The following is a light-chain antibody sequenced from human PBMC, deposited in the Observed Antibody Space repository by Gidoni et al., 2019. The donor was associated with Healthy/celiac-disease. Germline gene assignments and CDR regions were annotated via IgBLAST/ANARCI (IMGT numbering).Light chain of an antibody. J-gene: IGKJ4*01. Sequence: NKLNQSPSSLSASVGDRVTITFRASQSINRYLNWYQHRPGKAPKILIYAASGLQSGVPSRVSGSGSGTDFTLTISSLQPEAVETYYCQQSYSTTLTFGGGTKVEIK. CDR1: QSINRY. V-gene: IGKV1-39*01. CDR2: AAS. CDR3: QQSYSTTLT.